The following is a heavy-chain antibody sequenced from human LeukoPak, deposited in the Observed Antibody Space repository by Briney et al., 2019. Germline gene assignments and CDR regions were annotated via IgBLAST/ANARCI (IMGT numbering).Heavy chain of an antibody. J-gene: IGHJ4*02. CDR3: APRSHYYDSSGYYDAFDY. Sequence: ASVKVSCKVSGYTLTELSMHWVRQAPGKGLEWMGGFDPEDGETIYAQEFQGRVTVTEDTSTDTAYMELSSLRSEDTAVYYCAPRSHYYDSSGYYDAFDYWGQGTLVTVSS. CDR1: GYTLTELS. CDR2: FDPEDGET. V-gene: IGHV1-24*01. D-gene: IGHD3-22*01.